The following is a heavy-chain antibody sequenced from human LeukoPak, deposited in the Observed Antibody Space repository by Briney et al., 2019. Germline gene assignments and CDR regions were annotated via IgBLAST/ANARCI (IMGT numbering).Heavy chain of an antibody. V-gene: IGHV1-69*13. CDR3: ARGFGELLSWFDY. CDR2: IIPIFGTA. Sequence: SVKVSCKASGYTFTGYYMHWVRQAPGQGLEWMGGIIPIFGTANYAQKFQGRVTITADESTSTAYMELSSLRSEDTAVYYCARGFGELLSWFDYWGQGTLVTVSS. J-gene: IGHJ4*02. CDR1: GYTFTGYY. D-gene: IGHD3-10*01.